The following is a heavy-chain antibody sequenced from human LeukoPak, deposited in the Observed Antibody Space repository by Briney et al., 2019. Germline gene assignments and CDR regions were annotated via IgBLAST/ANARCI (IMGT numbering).Heavy chain of an antibody. CDR1: GFTFSSYA. CDR2: ISYDGSNK. D-gene: IGHD6-19*01. V-gene: IGHV3-30-3*01. J-gene: IGHJ3*02. Sequence: AGRSLRLSCAASGFTFSSYAMHWVRQAPGKGLEWVAVISYDGSNKYYADSVKGRFTISRDNSKNTLYLQMNSLRAEDTAVHYCAKALTSGWYLDAFNIWGQGTMVTVSS. CDR3: AKALTSGWYLDAFNI.